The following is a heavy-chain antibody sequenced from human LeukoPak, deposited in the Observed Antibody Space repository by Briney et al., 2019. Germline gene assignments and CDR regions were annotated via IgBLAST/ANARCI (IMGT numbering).Heavy chain of an antibody. J-gene: IGHJ4*02. CDR1: GFTCDDFA. Sequence: GRSLRLSCAASGFTCDDFATHWVRQAPGKGLEWVSGISWSCASIGYADSVKGRFTISRNNAKNSLYLQMNSLSPEDTAVYYCAKGVNVAVAVTGLDYWGQGTLVTVSS. V-gene: IGHV3-9*01. CDR3: AKGVNVAVAVTGLDY. CDR2: ISWSCASI. D-gene: IGHD2-21*01.